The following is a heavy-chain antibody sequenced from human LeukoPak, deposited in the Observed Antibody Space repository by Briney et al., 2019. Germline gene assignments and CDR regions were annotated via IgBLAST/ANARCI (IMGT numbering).Heavy chain of an antibody. V-gene: IGHV1-69*06. CDR2: IIPIFGTA. CDR1: GGTFSSYA. CDR3: ARGGDYGDYDMIWTTPMDV. D-gene: IGHD4-17*01. Sequence: GASVKVSCKASGGTFSSYAISWVRQAPGQGLEWMGGIIPIFGTANYAQKFQGRVTITADKSTSTAYMELSSLRSEDTAVYYCARGGDYGDYDMIWTTPMDVWGKGTTVTVSS. J-gene: IGHJ6*04.